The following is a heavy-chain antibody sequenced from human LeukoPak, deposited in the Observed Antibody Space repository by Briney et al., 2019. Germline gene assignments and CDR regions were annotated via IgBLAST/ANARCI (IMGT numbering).Heavy chain of an antibody. Sequence: PSETLSLTCTVSGGSISSYYWSWIRQPPGKGLEWIGYIYYSGSTNYNPSLKSRVTISVDTSKNQFPLKLSSVTAADTAVYYCARRVNANGIAVAGNPPWAFDIWGQGTMVTVSS. J-gene: IGHJ3*02. V-gene: IGHV4-59*08. CDR2: IYYSGST. CDR1: GGSISSYY. D-gene: IGHD6-19*01. CDR3: ARRVNANGIAVAGNPPWAFDI.